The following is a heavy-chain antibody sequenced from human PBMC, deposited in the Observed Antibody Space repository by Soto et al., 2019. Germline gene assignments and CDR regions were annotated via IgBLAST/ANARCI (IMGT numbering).Heavy chain of an antibody. CDR1: GFTFSSYA. J-gene: IGHJ4*02. D-gene: IGHD1-26*01. CDR2: ISGSGGST. Sequence: GESLKISCAASGFTFSSYAMSWVRQAPGKGLEWVSAISGSGGSTYYADSVKGRFTISRDNSKNTLYLQMNSLRAEDTAVYYCAKASLSGAKDYWGQGTLVTVSS. V-gene: IGHV3-23*01. CDR3: AKASLSGAKDY.